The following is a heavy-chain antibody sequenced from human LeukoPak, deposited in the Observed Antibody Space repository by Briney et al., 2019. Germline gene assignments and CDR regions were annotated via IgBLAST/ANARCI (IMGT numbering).Heavy chain of an antibody. D-gene: IGHD6-13*01. CDR1: TFTLNNYW. J-gene: IGHJ4*02. V-gene: IGHV3-7*05. CDR2: MKQDGSEK. Sequence: GGSLRLSCTASTFTLNNYWMSWVRQAPGKGLEWVANMKQDGSEKYYVDSVKGRFTISRDNAKNSLYLQMNSLRAEDTAVYYCASRAGYTGSWSAFDYWGQGTLVTVSS. CDR3: ASRAGYTGSWSAFDY.